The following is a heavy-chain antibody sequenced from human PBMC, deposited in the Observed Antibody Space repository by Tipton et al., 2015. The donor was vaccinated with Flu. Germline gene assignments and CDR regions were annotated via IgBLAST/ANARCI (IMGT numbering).Heavy chain of an antibody. V-gene: IGHV4-61*02. CDR2: IYTSGST. CDR1: GGSTSSGSYY. Sequence: TLSLTCTVSGGSTSSGSYYWSWIRQPAGKGLEWIGRIYTSGSTKYNPSLKSRVTISVDTSKNRFSLKLSSVTAADTAVYYCAREGPYSSAWYGLDAFDIWGQGIMVTVSS. D-gene: IGHD6-19*01. J-gene: IGHJ3*02. CDR3: AREGPYSSAWYGLDAFDI.